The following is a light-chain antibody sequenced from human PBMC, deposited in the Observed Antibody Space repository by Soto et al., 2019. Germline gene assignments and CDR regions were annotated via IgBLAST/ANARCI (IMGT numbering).Light chain of an antibody. V-gene: IGLV2-14*01. CDR3: SSYTSSSTDV. Sequence: QSALTQPASVSGSPGQSIAISCTGTSTDVGGFNYVSWYQQHPGKAPKLMIYDVSYRPSGVSDRFSGSKSGSTASLTISGLQAEDEADYYCSSYTSSSTDVFGTGTKVTVL. J-gene: IGLJ1*01. CDR2: DVS. CDR1: STDVGGFNY.